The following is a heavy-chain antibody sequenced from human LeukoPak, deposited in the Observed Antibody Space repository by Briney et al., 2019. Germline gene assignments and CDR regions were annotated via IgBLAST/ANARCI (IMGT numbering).Heavy chain of an antibody. Sequence: PGGSLRLSCAASGFTFSDYYMSWIRQAPGKGLEWVSYISSSGSTIYYADSVKGRFTISRDNSKNTLYLQMNSLRAEDTAVYYRARDGPSYYYDSSGYQPSLGFDYWGQGTLVTVSS. J-gene: IGHJ4*02. V-gene: IGHV3-11*04. CDR3: ARDGPSYYYDSSGYQPSLGFDY. D-gene: IGHD3-22*01. CDR1: GFTFSDYY. CDR2: ISSSGSTI.